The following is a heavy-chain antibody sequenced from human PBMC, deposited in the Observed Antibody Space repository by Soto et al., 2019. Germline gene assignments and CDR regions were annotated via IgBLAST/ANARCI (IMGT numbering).Heavy chain of an antibody. Sequence: PGGSLRLSCAASGFTFSSYWMHWVRQAPGKGLVWVSRINSDGSSTSYADSVKGRFTISRDNAKNTLYLQMNSLRAEDTAVYYCARADRFEDFWSGYYMVPDYWGQGTLVTVSS. CDR2: INSDGSST. CDR3: ARADRFEDFWSGYYMVPDY. D-gene: IGHD3-3*01. V-gene: IGHV3-74*01. J-gene: IGHJ4*02. CDR1: GFTFSSYW.